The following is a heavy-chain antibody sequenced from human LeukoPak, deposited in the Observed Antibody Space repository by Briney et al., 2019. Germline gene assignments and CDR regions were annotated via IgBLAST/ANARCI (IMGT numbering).Heavy chain of an antibody. CDR1: GFTFSSYS. Sequence: QPGGSLRLSCAASGFTFSSYSMNWVRQAPGKGLEWVSYISSSSSTIYYADSVKGRFTISRDNAKNSLYLQMNGLRAEDTAVYYCARDEDTAMVSGFDPWGQGTLVTVSS. J-gene: IGHJ5*02. CDR2: ISSSSSTI. D-gene: IGHD5-18*01. V-gene: IGHV3-48*04. CDR3: ARDEDTAMVSGFDP.